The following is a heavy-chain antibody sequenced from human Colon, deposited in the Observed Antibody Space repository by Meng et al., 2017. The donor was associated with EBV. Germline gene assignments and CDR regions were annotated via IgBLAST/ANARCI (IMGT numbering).Heavy chain of an antibody. Sequence: QITLKEPGPTLMKATQTLTLTCSFSGFSLSTTGVGVAWIRQPPGKALEWLALIFWDDDKHYSPSLKSRVTVTKDTSKRQVVLTMTNMDPMDTATYYCARRKAAAAPLDYWGQGTLVTVSS. V-gene: IGHV2-5*02. CDR3: ARRKAAAAPLDY. CDR2: IFWDDDK. J-gene: IGHJ4*02. D-gene: IGHD6-13*01. CDR1: GFSLSTTGVG.